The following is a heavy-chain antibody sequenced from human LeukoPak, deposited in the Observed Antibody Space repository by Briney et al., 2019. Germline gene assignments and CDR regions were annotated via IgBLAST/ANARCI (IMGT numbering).Heavy chain of an antibody. D-gene: IGHD3-3*01. J-gene: IGHJ4*02. CDR3: ARVRTIFGVVISHPDY. Sequence: ASVKVSCKASGYTFTSYDINWVRQATGQGLEWMGWMNPNSGNTGYAQKFQGRVTMTRNTSISTAYMELSSLRSEDTAVYYCARVRTIFGVVISHPDYWGQGTLVTVSS. CDR1: GYTFTSYD. CDR2: MNPNSGNT. V-gene: IGHV1-8*01.